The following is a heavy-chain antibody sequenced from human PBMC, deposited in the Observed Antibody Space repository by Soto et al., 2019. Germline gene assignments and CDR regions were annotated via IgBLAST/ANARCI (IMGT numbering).Heavy chain of an antibody. CDR3: ASSLGGTTDLTRFDY. V-gene: IGHV4-59*08. J-gene: IGHJ4*02. CDR2: IYYSGST. D-gene: IGHD1-7*01. CDR1: GGSISSYY. Sequence: QVQLQESGPGLVKPSETLSLTCTVSGGSISSYYWSWIRQPPGKGLEWIGYIYYSGSTHYNPSLKSRVTISVDTSKNQFSLKLSSVTAADTAVYYCASSLGGTTDLTRFDYWGQGTLVTVSS.